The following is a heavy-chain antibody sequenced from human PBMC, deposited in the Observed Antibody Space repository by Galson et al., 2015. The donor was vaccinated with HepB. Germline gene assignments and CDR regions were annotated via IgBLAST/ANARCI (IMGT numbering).Heavy chain of an antibody. CDR3: ARHPGIAAEGSLITFGGIVGLDS. J-gene: IGHJ4*02. D-gene: IGHD3-16*02. CDR1: GYSFTSYW. Sequence: QSGAEVKKPGESLRISCKGSGYSFTSYWINWVRQMPGKGLEWMGRIDPSDSYTSYGPSFPGHVTISADKSISTAYLQWSSLKASDTAMYYCARHPGIAAEGSLITFGGIVGLDSWGQGTLVIVSS. V-gene: IGHV5-10-1*01. CDR2: IDPSDSYT.